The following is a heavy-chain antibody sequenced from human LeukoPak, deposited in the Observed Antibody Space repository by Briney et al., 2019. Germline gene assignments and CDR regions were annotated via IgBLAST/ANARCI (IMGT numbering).Heavy chain of an antibody. V-gene: IGHV4-30-4*01. CDR1: GGSISSGDYY. D-gene: IGHD3-3*01. Sequence: SETLSLTCTVSGGSISSGDYYWGWIRQPPGKGLEWIGYIYYSGSTYYNPSLKSRVTISVDTSKNQFSLKLSSVTATDTAVYYCARGTSNYDFWSGYYYYYGMDVWGQGTTVTVSS. CDR3: ARGTSNYDFWSGYYYYYGMDV. CDR2: IYYSGST. J-gene: IGHJ6*02.